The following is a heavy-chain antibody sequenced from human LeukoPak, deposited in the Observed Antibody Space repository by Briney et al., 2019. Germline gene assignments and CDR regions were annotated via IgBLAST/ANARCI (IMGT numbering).Heavy chain of an antibody. CDR3: ARDLYRIVVVPHYFDY. CDR2: IKQDGSEK. J-gene: IGHJ4*02. D-gene: IGHD3-22*01. Sequence: GGSLRLSCAASGFTFSGSAMDWVRQASGKGLEWVANIKQDGSEKYYVDSVKGRFTISRDNAKNSLYLQMNSLRAEDTAVYYCARDLYRIVVVPHYFDYWGQGTLVTVSS. CDR1: GFTFSGSA. V-gene: IGHV3-7*01.